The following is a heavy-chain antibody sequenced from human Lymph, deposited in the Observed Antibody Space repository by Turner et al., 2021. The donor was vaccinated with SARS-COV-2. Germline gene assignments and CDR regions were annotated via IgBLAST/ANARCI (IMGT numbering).Heavy chain of an antibody. Sequence: QVQLVQSGAEVKKPGASVKVSCKAPGYTFTSYDINWVRQATGQGLEWMGWMNPNSGNTGYAHKFQGRVTMTSNTSISTAYMELSSLRSEDTAVYYCARGRYSGGGMDVWGQGTTVTVSS. CDR3: ARGRYSGGGMDV. CDR2: MNPNSGNT. D-gene: IGHD1-26*01. CDR1: GYTFTSYD. J-gene: IGHJ6*02. V-gene: IGHV1-8*02.